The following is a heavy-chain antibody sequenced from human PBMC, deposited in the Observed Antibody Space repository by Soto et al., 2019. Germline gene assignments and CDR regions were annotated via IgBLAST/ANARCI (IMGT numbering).Heavy chain of an antibody. Sequence: SGPVSLTCSVSGCSISSCGYYWSWIRQHPGKGLEWIGYIYYSGSTYYNPSLKSRVTISVDTSKNQFSLKLSSVTAADTAVYYCARMSLVSGGNRYFDYWGQGTLVTVSS. D-gene: IGHD3-16*01. CDR1: GCSISSCGYY. CDR2: IYYSGST. CDR3: ARMSLVSGGNRYFDY. J-gene: IGHJ4*02. V-gene: IGHV4-31*03.